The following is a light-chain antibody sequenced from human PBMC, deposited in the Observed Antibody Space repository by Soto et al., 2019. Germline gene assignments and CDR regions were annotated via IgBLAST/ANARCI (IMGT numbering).Light chain of an antibody. CDR2: HAS. CDR3: QHYDNLPPT. Sequence: DIQMTQSPSSLSASVGDRVTITCQASQDINNYLYWYQQKPGKAPKLLIYHASNLETGVPSRFSGSGSGTDFTFTISSLQPEYLAIYYCQHYDNLPPTFGPGTQLHIK. V-gene: IGKV1-33*01. CDR1: QDINNY. J-gene: IGKJ3*01.